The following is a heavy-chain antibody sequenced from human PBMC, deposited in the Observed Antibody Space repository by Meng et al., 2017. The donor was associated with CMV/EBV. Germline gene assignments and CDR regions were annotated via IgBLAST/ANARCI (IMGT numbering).Heavy chain of an antibody. D-gene: IGHD6-19*01. CDR3: ARGCSGWFYFDY. J-gene: IGHJ4*02. V-gene: IGHV3-30*04. CDR1: GFTSSSYE. CDR2: ISYDGSNK. Sequence: GESLKISCAASGFTSSSYEMNWVRQAPGKGLEWVAVISYDGSNKYYADSVKGRFTISRDNSKNTLYLQMNSLRAEDTAVYYCARGCSGWFYFDYWGQGTLVTVSS.